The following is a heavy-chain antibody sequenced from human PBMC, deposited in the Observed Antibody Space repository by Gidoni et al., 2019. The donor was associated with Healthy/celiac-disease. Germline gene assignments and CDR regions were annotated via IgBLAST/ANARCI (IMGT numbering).Heavy chain of an antibody. Sequence: QVQLVQSGSELKKPGASVKVSCKASGYTFTSYAMNWVRQAPGQGLEWMGWINTNTGNPTYAQGFTGRFVFSLDTSVSTAYLQISSLKAEDTAVYYCASPGRDFDWLFMGAGGLGMDVWGQGTTVTVSS. CDR3: ASPGRDFDWLFMGAGGLGMDV. CDR1: GYTFTSYA. J-gene: IGHJ6*02. CDR2: INTNTGNP. V-gene: IGHV7-4-1*02. D-gene: IGHD3-9*01.